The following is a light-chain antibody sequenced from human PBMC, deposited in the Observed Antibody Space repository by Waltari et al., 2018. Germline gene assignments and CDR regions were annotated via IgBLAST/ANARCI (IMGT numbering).Light chain of an antibody. CDR3: AAWDDSLKNWV. CDR1: SANLASSY. V-gene: IGLV1-47*01. Sequence: QSVLTQPPSASGTPGQRVTISCSGSSANLASSYVFWYQQLPGTGPKLLIYKNYQRRSWVPDRISGSKSGTSASLAISGLRSEDEADYYCAAWDDSLKNWVFGGGTKLTVL. CDR2: KNY. J-gene: IGLJ3*02.